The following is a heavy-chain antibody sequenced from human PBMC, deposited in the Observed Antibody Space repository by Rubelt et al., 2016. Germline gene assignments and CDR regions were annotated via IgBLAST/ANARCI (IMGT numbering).Heavy chain of an antibody. D-gene: IGHD6-13*01. Sequence: YTFTSYAMHWVRQAPGQRLEWMGWINAGNGNTKYSQKFQGRVTITRDTSASTAYMELSSLGSEDTAVYYCARGLGLGYSSSWFNWFDPWGQGTLVTVSS. CDR3: ARGLGLGYSSSWFNWFDP. J-gene: IGHJ5*02. V-gene: IGHV1-3*01. CDR1: YTFTSYA. CDR2: INAGNGNT.